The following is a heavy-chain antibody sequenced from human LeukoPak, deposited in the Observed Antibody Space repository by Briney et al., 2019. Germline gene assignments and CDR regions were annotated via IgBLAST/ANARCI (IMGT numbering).Heavy chain of an antibody. V-gene: IGHV1-46*03. CDR2: INPSGGST. CDR3: AREINRYSSGWRPSFGLY. CDR1: GYTFTSYY. J-gene: IGHJ4*02. D-gene: IGHD6-19*01. Sequence: GASVKVSCKASGYTFTSYYMHWVRQAPGQGLEWMGIINPSGGSTSYAQKFQGRVTMTRDTSTSTVYMELSSLRSEDTAVYYCAREINRYSSGWRPSFGLYWGQGTLVTVSS.